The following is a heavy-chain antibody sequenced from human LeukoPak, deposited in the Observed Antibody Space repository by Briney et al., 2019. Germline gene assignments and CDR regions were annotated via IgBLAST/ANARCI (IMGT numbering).Heavy chain of an antibody. V-gene: IGHV4-4*02. J-gene: IGHJ4*02. CDR2: IYHSGST. D-gene: IGHD2-2*01. CDR1: GGSISSSNW. CDR3: ARAGNRQLPSQASFDY. Sequence: SGTLSLTCAVSGGSISSSNWWSWVRQPPGKGLEWIGEIYHSGSTNYNPSLKSRVTISVDKSKNQFSLKLSSVTAADTAVYYCARAGNRQLPSQASFDYWGQGTLVTVSS.